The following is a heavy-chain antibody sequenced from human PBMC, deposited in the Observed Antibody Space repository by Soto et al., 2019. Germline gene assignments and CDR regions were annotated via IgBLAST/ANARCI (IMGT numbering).Heavy chain of an antibody. J-gene: IGHJ5*02. CDR2: INHSGNT. Sequence: PSETLSLTCGVYGGSFSGYYWTWIRQSPGTGLEWVGEINHSGNTNYNPSLKSRVTISVDTSKNQFSLKLSSVTAADTAVYYCARGLGYYGSGSYWGLQGWYDPWGQGSLVTVSS. CDR3: ARGLGYYGSGSYWGLQGWYDP. V-gene: IGHV4-34*01. CDR1: GGSFSGYY. D-gene: IGHD3-10*01.